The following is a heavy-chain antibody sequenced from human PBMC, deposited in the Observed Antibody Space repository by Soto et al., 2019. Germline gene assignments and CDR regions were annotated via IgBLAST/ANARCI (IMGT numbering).Heavy chain of an antibody. V-gene: IGHV4-34*01. J-gene: IGHJ4*02. CDR3: ALQMGDANDY. D-gene: IGHD3-16*01. CDR2: INHSGST. Sequence: SETLSLTCTVYGGSFSGYYWSWIRQPPGKGLEWIGEINHSGSTNYNPSLKSRVTISVDTSKNQFSLKLSSVTAADTAVYYCALQMGDANDYWGQGTLVTVSS. CDR1: GGSFSGYY.